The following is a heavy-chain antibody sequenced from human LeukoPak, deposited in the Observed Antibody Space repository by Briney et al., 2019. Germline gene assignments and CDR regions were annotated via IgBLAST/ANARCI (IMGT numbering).Heavy chain of an antibody. D-gene: IGHD3-3*01. CDR2: IYYSGST. V-gene: IGHV4-59*01. CDR1: GGSISSYY. CDR3: ARDRSRDYDFWSGYLHYYYYYGMDV. Sequence: SETLSLTCTVSGGSISSYYWSWIRQPPGKGLEWIGYIYYSGSTNYNPSLKSRVTISVDTSKNQFSLKLSSVTAADTAVYYCARDRSRDYDFWSGYLHYYYYYGMDVWGQGTTVTVSS. J-gene: IGHJ6*02.